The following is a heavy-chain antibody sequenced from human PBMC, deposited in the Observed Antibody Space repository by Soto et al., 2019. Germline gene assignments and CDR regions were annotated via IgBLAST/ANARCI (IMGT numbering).Heavy chain of an antibody. V-gene: IGHV1-18*01. CDR2: ISAYNGNT. CDR3: ARDDYYDSSGSNRFDY. Sequence: GASVKVSCKASGYTFTSYGISWVRQAPGQGLEWMGWISAYNGNTNYAQKLQGRVTMTTDTSTSTAYMELRSLRSDDTAVYYCARDDYYDSSGSNRFDYWGQGTLVTV. CDR1: GYTFTSYG. J-gene: IGHJ4*02. D-gene: IGHD3-22*01.